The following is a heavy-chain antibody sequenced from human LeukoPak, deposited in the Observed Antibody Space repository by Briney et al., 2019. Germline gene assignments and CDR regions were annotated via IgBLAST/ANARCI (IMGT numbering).Heavy chain of an antibody. V-gene: IGHV3-21*01. D-gene: IGHD6-13*01. CDR2: ISSSSSYI. CDR1: GFTFSSYS. J-gene: IGHJ4*02. Sequence: PGGSLRLSCAASGFTFSSYSMNWVRQAPGKGLEWVSSISSSSSYIYYADSVKGRFTISRDNAKNSLYLQMNSLRAEDTAVYYCARDTRSWLPRNSWGQGTLVTVSS. CDR3: ARDTRSWLPRNS.